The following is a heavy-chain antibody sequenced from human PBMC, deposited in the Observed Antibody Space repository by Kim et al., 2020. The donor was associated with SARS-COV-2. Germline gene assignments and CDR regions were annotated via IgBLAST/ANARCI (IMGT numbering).Heavy chain of an antibody. D-gene: IGHD5-12*01. CDR2: IYSGGST. J-gene: IGHJ4*02. V-gene: IGHV3-53*01. CDR1: GFTVSSNY. Sequence: GGSLRLSCAASGFTVSSNYMSWVRQAPGKGLEWVSVIYSGGSTYYADSVKGRFTISRDNSKNTLYLQMNSLRAEDTAVYYCASSIVATIGFFDYWGQGTLVTVSS. CDR3: ASSIVATIGFFDY.